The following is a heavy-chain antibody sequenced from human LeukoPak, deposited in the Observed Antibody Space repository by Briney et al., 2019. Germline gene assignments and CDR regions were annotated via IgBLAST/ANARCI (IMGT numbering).Heavy chain of an antibody. CDR1: DGSISNSY. CDR2: IHGSGRT. D-gene: IGHD4-23*01. V-gene: IGHV4-4*09. Sequence: PSETLSLTCTVSDGSISNSYWNWVRQPPGKELEWLGYIHGSGRTNYNPSLKSRITLLIDTSENQFSLRLTSVTAADTAVYYCAYSYDGKVVPFDCWGQGSLVTVSS. J-gene: IGHJ4*02. CDR3: AYSYDGKVVPFDC.